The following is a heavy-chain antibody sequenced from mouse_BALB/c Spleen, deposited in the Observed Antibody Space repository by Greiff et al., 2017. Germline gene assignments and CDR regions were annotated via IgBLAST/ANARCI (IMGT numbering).Heavy chain of an antibody. CDR2: IRLKSDNYAT. CDR3: TKVDY. J-gene: IGHJ4*01. V-gene: IGHV6-6*02. CDR1: GFTFSSYW. Sequence: EVKVVESGGGLVQPGGSMKLSCVASGFTFSSYWMSWVRQSPEKGLEWVAEIRLKSDNYATHYAESVKGKFTISRDDSKSRLYLQMNSLRAEDTGIYYCTKVDYWGQGTSVTVSS.